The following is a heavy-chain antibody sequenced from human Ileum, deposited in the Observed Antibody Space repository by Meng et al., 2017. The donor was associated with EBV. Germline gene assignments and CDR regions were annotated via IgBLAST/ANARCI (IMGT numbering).Heavy chain of an antibody. CDR3: ARDGYSSGSD. Sequence: QVESQEPGPGLVKPSETLSLTCSVSGGSVSSGGNYWSWIRQPPGKGLEWIGYIYNSGSTNYNPSLKSRVTISVDTSKNQFSLKLSSVTAADTAVYYCARDGYSSGSDWGQGTLVTVSS. J-gene: IGHJ4*02. D-gene: IGHD6-19*01. V-gene: IGHV4-61*08. CDR2: IYNSGST. CDR1: GGSVSSGGNY.